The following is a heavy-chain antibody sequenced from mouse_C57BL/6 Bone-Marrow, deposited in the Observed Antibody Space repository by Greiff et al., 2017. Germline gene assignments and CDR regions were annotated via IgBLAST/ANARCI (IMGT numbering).Heavy chain of an antibody. J-gene: IGHJ2*01. V-gene: IGHV1-26*01. CDR2: INPNNGGT. CDR3: AREPIYGNYNFDY. D-gene: IGHD2-1*01. CDR1: GYTFTDYY. Sequence: VQLQQSGPELVKPGASVKISCKASGYTFTDYYMNWVKQSHGKSLEWIGDINPNNGGTSYNQKFKGKDTLTVDKSSSTAYMELRSLTSEDSAVYYCAREPIYGNYNFDYWGQGTTLTVSS.